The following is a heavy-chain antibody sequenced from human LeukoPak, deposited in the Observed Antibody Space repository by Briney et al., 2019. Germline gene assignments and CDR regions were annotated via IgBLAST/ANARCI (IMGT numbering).Heavy chain of an antibody. CDR3: ARTPEMATSLYYYYYMDV. J-gene: IGHJ6*03. V-gene: IGHV1-8*03. CDR2: MNPNSGNT. D-gene: IGHD5-24*01. Sequence: ASVKVSCKASGGTFSSYAINWVRQATGQGLEWMGWMNPNSGNTGYAQKFQGRVTITRNTSISTAYMELSSLRSEDTAVYYCARTPEMATSLYYYYYMDVWGKGTTVTVSS. CDR1: GGTFSSYA.